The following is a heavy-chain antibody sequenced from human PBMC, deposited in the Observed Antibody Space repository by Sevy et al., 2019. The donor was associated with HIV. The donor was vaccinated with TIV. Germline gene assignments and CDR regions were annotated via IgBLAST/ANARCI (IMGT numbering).Heavy chain of an antibody. D-gene: IGHD2-2*02. Sequence: GGSLRLSCAASGFTFSSYGMHWVRQAPGKGLEWVAVIWYDGSNKYYADSVKGRFTISRDNSKNTLDLQMNSLRAEDTAVYYCARDPVVPAAIHTHYYYYGMDVWGQGTTVTVSS. CDR2: IWYDGSNK. V-gene: IGHV3-33*01. CDR3: ARDPVVPAAIHTHYYYYGMDV. CDR1: GFTFSSYG. J-gene: IGHJ6*02.